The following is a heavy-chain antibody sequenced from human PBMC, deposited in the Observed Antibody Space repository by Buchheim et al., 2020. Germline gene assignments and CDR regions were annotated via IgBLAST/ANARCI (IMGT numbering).Heavy chain of an antibody. CDR2: IDPDGSQT. CDR1: EFTLTPYW. D-gene: IGHD2-21*02. V-gene: IGHV3-7*03. CDR3: ARTLRSTKGMDV. J-gene: IGHJ6*02. Sequence: EVQLVESGGGLVQPGGPLRLSCTASEFTLTPYWVRWVRQAPGKGLEWVATIDPDGSQTYYLDSVEGRFTIPRDNAKNSVWLQLNSLRAEDTAIYYCARTLRSTKGMDVWGQGTT.